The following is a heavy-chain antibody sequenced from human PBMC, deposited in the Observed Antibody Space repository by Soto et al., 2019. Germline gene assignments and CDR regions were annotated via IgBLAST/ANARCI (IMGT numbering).Heavy chain of an antibody. CDR1: GFTFSSYL. V-gene: IGHV3-33*01. Sequence: QVQLVESGGGVVQPGESLRLSCAASGFTFSSYLMHWVRQAPGKGLEWVAIIYPDGTTQYYGDSVKGRFIISRDNSKSTLYVQMNSLRVEDTAVYLCARDVGSSSWHALDIWGHGTMVTVSS. CDR2: IYPDGTTQ. J-gene: IGHJ3*02. D-gene: IGHD6-13*01. CDR3: ARDVGSSSWHALDI.